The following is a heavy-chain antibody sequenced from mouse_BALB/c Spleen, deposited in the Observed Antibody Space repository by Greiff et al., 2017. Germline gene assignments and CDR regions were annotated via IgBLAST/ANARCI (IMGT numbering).Heavy chain of an antibody. V-gene: IGHV14-3*02. CDR2: IDPANGNT. J-gene: IGHJ4*01. D-gene: IGHD2-14*01. CDR3: EGDRYDDSSYAMDY. CDR1: GFNIKDTY. Sequence: VQLQQSGAELVKPGASVKLSCTASGFNIKDTYMHWVKQRPEQGLEWIGRIDPANGNTKYDPKFQGKATITADTSSNTAYLQLSSLTSEDTAVYYCEGDRYDDSSYAMDYWGQGTSVTVSS.